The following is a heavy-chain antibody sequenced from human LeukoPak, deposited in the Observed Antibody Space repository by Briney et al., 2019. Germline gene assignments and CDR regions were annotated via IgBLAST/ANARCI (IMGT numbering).Heavy chain of an antibody. Sequence: GGSLRLSCAASGFTFNSYAMTWVRQAPGKGLEWVSALSGSGGSTYYADSVKGRFTISRDNSKNTLYLQMDSLGAEDTAVYYCAKDASLRYLDPRGYFDYWGQGTLVTVSS. CDR1: GFTFNSYA. CDR2: LSGSGGST. V-gene: IGHV3-23*01. CDR3: AKDASLRYLDPRGYFDY. D-gene: IGHD3-9*01. J-gene: IGHJ4*02.